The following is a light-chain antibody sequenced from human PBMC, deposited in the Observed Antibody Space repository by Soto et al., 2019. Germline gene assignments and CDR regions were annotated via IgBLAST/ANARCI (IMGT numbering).Light chain of an antibody. CDR3: CSYAGSHWV. CDR1: SSDVGSYNL. CDR2: EVS. Sequence: QSVLTQPASVSGSPGQSITISCTGTSSDVGSYNLVSWYQQHPGKAPKLMIYEVSTRPSGVSNRFSGSKSGNTASLTISGLQAEDEADYYCCSYAGSHWVFGGGTKLTVL. V-gene: IGLV2-23*02. J-gene: IGLJ3*02.